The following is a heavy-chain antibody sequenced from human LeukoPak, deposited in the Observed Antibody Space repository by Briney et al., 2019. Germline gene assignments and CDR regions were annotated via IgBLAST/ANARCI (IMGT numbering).Heavy chain of an antibody. V-gene: IGHV4-34*01. CDR3: ARQHSYGYVRGRYYFDY. J-gene: IGHJ4*02. CDR2: INHSGST. D-gene: IGHD5-18*01. Sequence: SETLFLTCAVYGGSFSGYYWSWIRQPPGKGLEWIGEINHSGSTNYNPSLKSRVTISVDTSKNQFSLKLSSVTAADTAVYYCARQHSYGYVRGRYYFDYWGQGTLVTVSS. CDR1: GGSFSGYY.